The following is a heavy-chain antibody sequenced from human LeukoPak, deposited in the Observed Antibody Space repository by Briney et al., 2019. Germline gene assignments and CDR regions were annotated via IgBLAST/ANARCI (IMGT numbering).Heavy chain of an antibody. J-gene: IGHJ5*02. Sequence: PSETLSLTCTVSGGSISSGSYYWSWIRQPAGKGLEWIGRIYTSGSTNYNPSLKSRVTISVDTSKNQFSLKLSSVTAADTAVYYCARSGSGGKGIDPWGQGTLVTVSS. D-gene: IGHD3-10*01. V-gene: IGHV4-61*02. CDR2: IYTSGST. CDR1: GGSISSGSYY. CDR3: ARSGSGGKGIDP.